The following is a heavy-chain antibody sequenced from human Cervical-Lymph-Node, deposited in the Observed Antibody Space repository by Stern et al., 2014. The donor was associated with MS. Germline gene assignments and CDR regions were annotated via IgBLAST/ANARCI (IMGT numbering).Heavy chain of an antibody. CDR2: IFPVFGTP. Sequence: HVQLMQSGAEVTKPGSSVKGSCKASGGTFSKFPSSWVRQAPGQGLEWMGGIFPVFGTPTYAQEFRGRVTITADVSTSTVYMELSSLRSDDTAVYYCALSSETSDRWYSLGYDLWGQGTLVTVSS. V-gene: IGHV1-69*01. CDR1: GGTFSKFP. CDR3: ALSSETSDRWYSLGYDL. J-gene: IGHJ5*02. D-gene: IGHD6-13*01.